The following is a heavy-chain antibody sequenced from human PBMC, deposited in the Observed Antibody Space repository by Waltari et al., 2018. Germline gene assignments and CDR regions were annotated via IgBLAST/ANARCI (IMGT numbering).Heavy chain of an antibody. CDR3: ARIDCSSTSCFFDY. V-gene: IGHV4-34*01. Sequence: QVQLQQWGAGLLKPSETLSLTCAVYGGSFSGYYWSWIRQPPGKGLEWIGEINHSGSTNYNPSLKSRVTISVDTSKNQFSLKLSSVTAADTAVYYCARIDCSSTSCFFDYWGQGTLVTVSS. CDR1: GGSFSGYY. J-gene: IGHJ4*02. CDR2: INHSGST. D-gene: IGHD2-2*01.